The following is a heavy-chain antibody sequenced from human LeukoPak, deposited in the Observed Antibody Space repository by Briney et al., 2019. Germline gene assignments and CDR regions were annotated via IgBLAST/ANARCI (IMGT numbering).Heavy chain of an antibody. D-gene: IGHD2-2*01. V-gene: IGHV1-69*13. Sequence: SVKVSCKASGGTFSSYAISWVRQAPGQGLEWMGGIIPIFGTANYAQKFQGRVTITADESTSTAYMELSSLRSEDTAVYYCAAGVPAARLYYYYYMDVWGKGTTVTVSS. CDR2: IIPIFGTA. CDR1: GGTFSSYA. J-gene: IGHJ6*03. CDR3: AAGVPAARLYYYYYMDV.